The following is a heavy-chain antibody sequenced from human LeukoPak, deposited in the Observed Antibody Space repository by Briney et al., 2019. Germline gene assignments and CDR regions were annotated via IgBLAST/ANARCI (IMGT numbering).Heavy chain of an antibody. Sequence: SETLSLTCTISGGSFGSYHWNWIRQPAGKGLEWIGRIYATGITLYDPSLNSRVTMSVDTSRNQFSLKLTSLTAADTAVYYCARGDSGGAIRFDYWGQGTLVTVSS. CDR2: IYATGIT. J-gene: IGHJ4*02. CDR1: GGSFGSYH. V-gene: IGHV4-4*07. D-gene: IGHD3-3*01. CDR3: ARGDSGGAIRFDY.